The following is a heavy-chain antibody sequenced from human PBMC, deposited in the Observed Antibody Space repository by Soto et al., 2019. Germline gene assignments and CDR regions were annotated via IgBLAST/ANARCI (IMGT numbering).Heavy chain of an antibody. Sequence: SETLSISCTVSGGSISHSYCSWIRQPPGRGLERIGHIYYSGSTTYNPTLNSRVTISIDTSKNQFSLKLTSVTAADTALFYCAKTRGGSSAWYYLDVRAKGTTVPVSS. CDR1: GGSISHSY. J-gene: IGHJ6*03. V-gene: IGHV4-59*08. D-gene: IGHD2-15*01. CDR2: IYYSGST. CDR3: AKTRGGSSAWYYLDV.